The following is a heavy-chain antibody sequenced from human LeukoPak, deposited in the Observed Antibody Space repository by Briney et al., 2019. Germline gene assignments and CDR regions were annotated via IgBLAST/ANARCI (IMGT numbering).Heavy chain of an antibody. D-gene: IGHD4-11*01. CDR3: ARDYPGPTGFGMDV. CDR1: GFTFSTYN. Sequence: GGSLRLSCEASGFTFSTYNMNWVRQAPGRGLEWLSYITSSSRTIYDADSVKGRFTISRDNAKKLLYLQMNGLRVEDSAVYYCARDYPGPTGFGMDVWGQGTTVIVSS. CDR2: ITSSSRTI. V-gene: IGHV3-48*04. J-gene: IGHJ6*02.